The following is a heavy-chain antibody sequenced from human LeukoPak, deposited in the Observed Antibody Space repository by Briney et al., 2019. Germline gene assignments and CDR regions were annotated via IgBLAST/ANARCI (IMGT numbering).Heavy chain of an antibody. CDR3: ARTPLTPYCGGDCYLNDAFDI. D-gene: IGHD2-21*01. Sequence: PSETLSLTCTVSGGSISSYYWSWIRQPLGKGLEWIGYIYYSGSTNYNPSLKSRVTISVDTSKNQFSLKLSSVTAADTAVYYCARTPLTPYCGGDCYLNDAFDIWGQGTMVTVSS. V-gene: IGHV4-59*01. CDR2: IYYSGST. CDR1: GGSISSYY. J-gene: IGHJ3*02.